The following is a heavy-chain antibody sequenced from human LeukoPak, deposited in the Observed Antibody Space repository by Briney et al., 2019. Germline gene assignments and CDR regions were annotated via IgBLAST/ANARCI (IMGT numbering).Heavy chain of an antibody. J-gene: IGHJ6*03. CDR1: GDTFTTDY. Sequence: ASVKVSCKASGDTFTTDYIHWVRQGPGQGPEWMGVSNPSGGSTTNAQKFQGRVTMTRDTSTSTVYMELSSLRSEDTAIYYCARARGSGSYYGHDYYYYHYMDVWGKGTTVTVCS. CDR3: ARARGSGSYYGHDYYYYHYMDV. D-gene: IGHD3-10*01. CDR2: SNPSGGST. V-gene: IGHV1-46*01.